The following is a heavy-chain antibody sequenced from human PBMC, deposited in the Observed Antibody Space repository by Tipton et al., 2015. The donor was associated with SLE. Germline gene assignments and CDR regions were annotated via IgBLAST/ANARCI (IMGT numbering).Heavy chain of an antibody. J-gene: IGHJ4*02. CDR3: ARDKDWGSSSGFYFDY. V-gene: IGHV3-20*04. Sequence: SLRLSCAASGFTFDDYGMSWVRQAPGKGLEWVSGINWNGGSTGYADSVKGRFTISRDNAKNSLYLQMNSLRAEDTALYYCARDKDWGSSSGFYFDYWGQGTLVTVSS. CDR1: GFTFDDYG. D-gene: IGHD6-6*01. CDR2: INWNGGST.